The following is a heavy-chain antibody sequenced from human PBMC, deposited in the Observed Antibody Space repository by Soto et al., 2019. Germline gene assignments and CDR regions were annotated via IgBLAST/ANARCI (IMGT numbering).Heavy chain of an antibody. D-gene: IGHD3-3*01. J-gene: IGHJ5*02. Sequence: GGSLSLSCAASGFTFSSYAMSWVRQAPGKGLEWVSAISGSGGSTYYADSVKGRFTISRDNSKNTLYLQMNSLRAEDTAVYYCAKTYDFWSGSYNWFDPWGQGTLVTVSS. CDR3: AKTYDFWSGSYNWFDP. CDR2: ISGSGGST. CDR1: GFTFSSYA. V-gene: IGHV3-23*01.